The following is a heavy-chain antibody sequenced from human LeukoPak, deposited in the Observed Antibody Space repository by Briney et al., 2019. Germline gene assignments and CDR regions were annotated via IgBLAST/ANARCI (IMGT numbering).Heavy chain of an antibody. CDR2: ISTSSRYI. D-gene: IGHD2-15*01. Sequence: PGGSLSLTRTASRFTLSGYSMNWVRQAPGRELDWVSSISTSSRYIYYADSVKGRFTISRDNAKKSLYLQMNSLRAEDTAVYYCARDVVGWRHPFDYWGQGTLVTVSS. CDR3: ARDVVGWRHPFDY. V-gene: IGHV3-21*01. J-gene: IGHJ4*02. CDR1: RFTLSGYS.